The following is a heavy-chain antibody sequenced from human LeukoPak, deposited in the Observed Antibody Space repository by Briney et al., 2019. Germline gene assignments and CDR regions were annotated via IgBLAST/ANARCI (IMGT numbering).Heavy chain of an antibody. CDR1: GGTFSSYT. CDR3: AGDRGDNWFDP. CDR2: IIPIFGTA. J-gene: IGHJ5*02. D-gene: IGHD7-27*01. V-gene: IGHV1-69*13. Sequence: SVKVSCKASGGTFSSYTISWVRQAPGQGLEWMGGIIPIFGTANYAQKFQGRVTITADESTSTAYMELSSLRSEDTAVYYRAGDRGDNWFDPWGQGTLVTVSS.